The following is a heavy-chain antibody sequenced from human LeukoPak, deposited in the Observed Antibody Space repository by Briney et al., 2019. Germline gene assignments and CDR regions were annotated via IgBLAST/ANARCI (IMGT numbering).Heavy chain of an antibody. CDR1: GGSISSYY. D-gene: IGHD2-15*01. J-gene: IGHJ4*02. Sequence: PSETLSLTCTVSGGSISSYYWSWIRQPPGKGLEWIGYIYYSGSTNYNPSLKSRVTISVDTSKNQFSLKLSSVTAADTAVYYCARGSRGSWFDYWGQGTLVTVSS. V-gene: IGHV4-59*01. CDR2: IYYSGST. CDR3: ARGSRGSWFDY.